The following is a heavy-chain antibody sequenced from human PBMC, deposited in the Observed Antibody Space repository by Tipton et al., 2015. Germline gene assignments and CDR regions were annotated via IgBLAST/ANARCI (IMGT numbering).Heavy chain of an antibody. Sequence: SLRLSCAASGFTFSNFAMSWVRQAPGKGLEWVSVISSSGGYTNYADSVKDRFTISRDNSKNTLYLQMNSLRAEDTAVYYCARVSLTTVTTPDYWGQGTLVTVSS. CDR3: ARVSLTTVTTPDY. CDR1: GFTFSNFA. D-gene: IGHD4-17*01. V-gene: IGHV3-23*01. CDR2: ISSSGGYT. J-gene: IGHJ4*02.